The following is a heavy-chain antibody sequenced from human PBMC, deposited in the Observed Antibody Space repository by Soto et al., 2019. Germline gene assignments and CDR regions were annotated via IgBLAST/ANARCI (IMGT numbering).Heavy chain of an antibody. J-gene: IGHJ4*02. CDR1: RFTFSDYS. D-gene: IGHD4-17*01. Sequence: DVQLVESGGGLVQPGGSLRLSGVASRFTFSDYSMNWVRQAPGQGLEWLSYISSSSSTTYYADSVKGRFTISRDNAKNSLYLQMASLRDEDTAVYYCARSMTTRAYWGQGTLVTVSS. CDR3: ARSMTTRAY. CDR2: ISSSSSTT. V-gene: IGHV3-48*02.